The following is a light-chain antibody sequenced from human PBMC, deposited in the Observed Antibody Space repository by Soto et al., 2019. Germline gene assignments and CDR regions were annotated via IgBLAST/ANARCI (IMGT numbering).Light chain of an antibody. V-gene: IGKV1-39*01. CDR1: QTISSY. J-gene: IGKJ4*01. Sequence: DIQMTQSPSSLSASVGDRVTITCRASQTISSYLNWYQQKPGKAPNLLIYAASNLQSGVPSRFSASGFGTDFTLTISSLQPEDFATYYCQQSYRIPLTFGGGTKVDIK. CDR3: QQSYRIPLT. CDR2: AAS.